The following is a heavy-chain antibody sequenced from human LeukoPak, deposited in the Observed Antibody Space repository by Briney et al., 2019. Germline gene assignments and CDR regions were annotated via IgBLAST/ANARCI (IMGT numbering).Heavy chain of an antibody. V-gene: IGHV3-21*04. J-gene: IGHJ4*02. Sequence: GGSLRLSCAASGFTFSSYSMNWVRQAPGKGLEWVSSISYSSSYIYYADSVKGRFTISRDNSKNTLYLQMNSLRAEDTAVYYCAKFSGSGSYYDYWGQGTLVTVSS. CDR3: AKFSGSGSYYDY. CDR1: GFTFSSYS. CDR2: ISYSSSYI. D-gene: IGHD1-26*01.